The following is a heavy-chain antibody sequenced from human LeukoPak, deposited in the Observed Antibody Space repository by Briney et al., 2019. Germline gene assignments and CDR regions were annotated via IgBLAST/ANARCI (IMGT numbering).Heavy chain of an antibody. Sequence: GGSLRLSCAASGFTFSSYSMNWVRQAPGKGLEWVSSISSSSSYIYYADSVKGRFTISRDNAKNSLYLQMNSLRAEDTAVYYCARAQVRGYSYGAHGFDYWGQGTLVTVSS. CDR2: ISSSSSYI. V-gene: IGHV3-21*01. J-gene: IGHJ4*02. D-gene: IGHD5-18*01. CDR3: ARAQVRGYSYGAHGFDY. CDR1: GFTFSSYS.